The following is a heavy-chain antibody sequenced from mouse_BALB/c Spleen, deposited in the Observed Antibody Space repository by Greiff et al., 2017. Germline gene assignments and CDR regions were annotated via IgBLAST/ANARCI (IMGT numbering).Heavy chain of an antibody. J-gene: IGHJ4*01. D-gene: IGHD2-2*01. CDR2: ISSDGSN. CDR1: GFSITSGYY. V-gene: IGHV3-6*02. Sequence: EVQLVESGPGLVKPSQSLSLTCSVTGFSITSGYYWNWIRQFPGNKLEWMGYISSDGSNNYNPSLKNRITITRDTSKNQLFLTLNSVTTEDTATYYCARGIYYGYDASYAMDYWGQGTTVTVSS. CDR3: ARGIYYGYDASYAMDY.